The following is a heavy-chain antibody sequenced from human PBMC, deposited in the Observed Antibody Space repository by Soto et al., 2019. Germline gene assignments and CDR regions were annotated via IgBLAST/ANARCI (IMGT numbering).Heavy chain of an antibody. CDR3: AREDSNSPEAFDP. D-gene: IGHD6-6*01. V-gene: IGHV4-61*01. Sequence: PSETLSLTCTVSGGSVNSDNYYWSWIRQPPGKGLEWIGYIYHSGRTSYNPSLETRVTISVDTSRNQFSLRLSSVTAADTAVFYCAREDSNSPEAFDPWGQGSLVTVSS. CDR2: IYHSGRT. CDR1: GGSVNSDNYY. J-gene: IGHJ5*02.